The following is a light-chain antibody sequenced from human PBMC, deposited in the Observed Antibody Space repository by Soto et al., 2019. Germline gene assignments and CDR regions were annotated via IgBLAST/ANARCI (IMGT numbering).Light chain of an antibody. Sequence: NFMLTQPHSVSESPGKTVTISCTRSSGSIASNYVQWYKQRSGSSPTTVIYEDNQRHSGVPDRFSGSIDSSSNSASLTISGLKTEDEADYYCQSYDSSIVVFGGGTKLTVL. CDR1: SGSIASNY. CDR3: QSYDSSIVV. CDR2: EDN. V-gene: IGLV6-57*01. J-gene: IGLJ2*01.